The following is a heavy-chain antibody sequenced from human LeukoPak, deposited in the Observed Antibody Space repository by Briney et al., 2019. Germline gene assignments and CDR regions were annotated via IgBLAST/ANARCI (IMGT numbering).Heavy chain of an antibody. CDR3: ARALRYNWNDLVAFDI. J-gene: IGHJ3*02. CDR2: INWNGGST. D-gene: IGHD1-1*01. CDR1: GFTFDDYG. Sequence: GGSLRLSCAASGFTFDDYGMSWVRQAPGKGLEWVSGINWNGGSTGYADSVKGRFTISRDNAKNSLYLQMNSLGAEDTAVYYCARALRYNWNDLVAFDIWGQGTMVTVSS. V-gene: IGHV3-20*04.